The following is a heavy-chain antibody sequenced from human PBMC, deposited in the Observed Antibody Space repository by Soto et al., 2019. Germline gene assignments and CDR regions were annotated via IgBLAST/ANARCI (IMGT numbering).Heavy chain of an antibody. CDR3: ARRNDSSGSDAFDI. J-gene: IGHJ3*02. CDR2: ISSSSSYI. V-gene: IGHV3-21*01. D-gene: IGHD6-19*01. Sequence: LGRHAPEKGLEWVSSISSSSSYIYYADSVKGRFTISRDNAKNSLYLQMNSLRAEDTAVYYCARRNDSSGSDAFDIWGQGTMVTVSS.